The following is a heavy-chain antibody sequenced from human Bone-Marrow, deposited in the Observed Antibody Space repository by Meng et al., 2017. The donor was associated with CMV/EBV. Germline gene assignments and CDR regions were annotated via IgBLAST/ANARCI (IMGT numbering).Heavy chain of an antibody. J-gene: IGHJ6*02. Sequence: GESLKISCAASGFTFSSYAMSWVRQAPGKGLEWVSAISDNGGSTYYADSVEGRFTISRDNSKNTLYLQMNSLRAEDTAVYYCAKGTYYDFWSGYYPGYYYGMDVWGQGTTVTVSS. CDR2: ISDNGGST. D-gene: IGHD3-3*01. CDR1: GFTFSSYA. V-gene: IGHV3-23*01. CDR3: AKGTYYDFWSGYYPGYYYGMDV.